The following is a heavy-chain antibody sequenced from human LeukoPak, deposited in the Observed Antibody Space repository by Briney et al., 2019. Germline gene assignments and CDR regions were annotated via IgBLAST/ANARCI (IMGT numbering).Heavy chain of an antibody. CDR2: ISSSSSYI. Sequence: GGSLRLSCAASGFTFSSYSINWVRQAPGKGLEWVSSISSSSSYIYYADSVKGRFTISRDNAKNSLYLQMNSLRAEDTAVYYCAKHRATRGIAVFDYWGQGTLVTVSS. CDR3: AKHRATRGIAVFDY. J-gene: IGHJ4*02. D-gene: IGHD6-19*01. V-gene: IGHV3-21*04. CDR1: GFTFSSYS.